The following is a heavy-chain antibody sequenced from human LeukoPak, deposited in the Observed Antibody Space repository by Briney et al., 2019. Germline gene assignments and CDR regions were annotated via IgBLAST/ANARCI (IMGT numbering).Heavy chain of an antibody. CDR3: ARGRYCSADICSGGDAFDI. CDR2: IYTRGST. D-gene: IGHD2-15*01. V-gene: IGHV4-4*07. J-gene: IGHJ3*02. CDR1: GGSINNYY. Sequence: TSETLSLTCTVSGGSINNYYWSWIRQPAGKGLEWNGRIYTRGSTNYNPSLKSRVTMSVDTSKNQFSLKLSSVTAADTAVYYCARGRYCSADICSGGDAFDIWGQGTMVSVSS.